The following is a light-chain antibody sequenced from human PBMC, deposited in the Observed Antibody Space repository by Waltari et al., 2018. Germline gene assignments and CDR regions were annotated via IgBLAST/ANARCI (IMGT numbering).Light chain of an antibody. Sequence: SYGLTQAPSVSVSPGQTARITCSGDTLPKEYAYGYQQKPGQAPVLVKYKDSERPSGIPGRCSGSRAGTTVALTINGVQAEDEAEYYCQSSDSSGSYVLFGGGTKLTVL. V-gene: IGLV3-25*03. CDR2: KDS. CDR3: QSSDSSGSYVL. CDR1: TLPKEY. J-gene: IGLJ3*02.